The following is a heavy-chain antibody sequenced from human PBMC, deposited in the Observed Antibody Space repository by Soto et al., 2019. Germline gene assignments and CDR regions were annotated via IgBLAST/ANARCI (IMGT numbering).Heavy chain of an antibody. D-gene: IGHD2-21*01. V-gene: IGHV3-48*03. CDR3: ARKPYSFDY. CDR1: GFSFNSYE. Sequence: PRGHLRLSCADPGFSFNSYEMNWVLQAPGKGLKWSSYIDSIGSTRYYADSLKGRFTIYRDNAKNSLYLQMNRLRAKNTAVYYCARKPYSFDYWGQGTLVTVSS. J-gene: IGHJ4*02. CDR2: IDSIGSTR.